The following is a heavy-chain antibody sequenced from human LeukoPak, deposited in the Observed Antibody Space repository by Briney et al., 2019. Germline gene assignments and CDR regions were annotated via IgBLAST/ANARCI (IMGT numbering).Heavy chain of an antibody. CDR2: IYYTGST. V-gene: IGHV4-59*13. Sequence: SETLSLTCTVSGGSISSYYWSWIRQPPGKGLDWIGYIYYTGSTNYNPSLKSRVTLSVDTSKNQFSLKLSSVTAADTAVYYCARVGYYYDSSGYQDYWGQGTLVTVSS. J-gene: IGHJ4*02. CDR1: GGSISSYY. D-gene: IGHD3-22*01. CDR3: ARVGYYYDSSGYQDY.